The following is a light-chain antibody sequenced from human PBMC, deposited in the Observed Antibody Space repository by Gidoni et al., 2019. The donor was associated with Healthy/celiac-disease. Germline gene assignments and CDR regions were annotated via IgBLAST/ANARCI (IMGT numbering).Light chain of an antibody. CDR3: MQALQTPIT. CDR2: LGS. CDR1: QSLLHSNGYNY. J-gene: IGKJ5*01. Sequence: DIVMTQSQLSLHVTPGEPASLSCRSSQSLLHSNGYNYLDWYLQKPGQSPQLLIYLGSNRASGVPDRFSGSGSGTDFTLKISRVEAEDVGVYYCMQALQTPITFGQGTRLEIK. V-gene: IGKV2-28*01.